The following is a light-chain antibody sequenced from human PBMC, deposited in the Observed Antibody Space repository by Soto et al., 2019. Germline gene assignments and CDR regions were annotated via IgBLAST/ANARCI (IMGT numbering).Light chain of an antibody. V-gene: IGKV1-27*01. J-gene: IGKJ3*01. CDR1: QSIANY. CDR2: AAS. Sequence: DIQMTQSPSSLSASVGDRVTITCRASQSIANYLAWYQQKPGKVPKLLIYAASILKSGVPSRFSGSPYGTDFTLPISSLQPEDVATYYCQKYNTAPFTFGAGTKVDVK. CDR3: QKYNTAPFT.